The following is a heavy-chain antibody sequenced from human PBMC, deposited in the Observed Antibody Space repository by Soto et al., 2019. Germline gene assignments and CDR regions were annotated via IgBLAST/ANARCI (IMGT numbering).Heavy chain of an antibody. J-gene: IGHJ4*02. Sequence: SVKVSCKASGGTLSSFINYPINWVRQAPGQGLEWMGGIVPNVGTVNYAQKFQGRVTITADKSTGTAYMEVSSLRSEDTALYYCARRGTSGFPRYFDNWGQGTLVTVSS. V-gene: IGHV1-69*06. CDR3: ARRGTSGFPRYFDN. CDR1: GGTLSSFINYP. D-gene: IGHD3-3*01. CDR2: IVPNVGTV.